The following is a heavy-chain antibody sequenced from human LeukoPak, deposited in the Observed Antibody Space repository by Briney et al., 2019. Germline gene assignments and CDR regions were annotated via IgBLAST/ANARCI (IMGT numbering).Heavy chain of an antibody. CDR3: AKTISPYGLDY. V-gene: IGHV3-30*02. CDR1: GFTFSSYG. D-gene: IGHD4-17*01. J-gene: IGHJ4*02. Sequence: GGSLTLSCAASGFTFSSYGMHWVRQAPGKGLEWVAFIRYDGSNKYYADSVKGRFTISRDNSKNTLYLQMNSLRAEDTAVYYCAKTISPYGLDYWGQGTLVTVSS. CDR2: IRYDGSNK.